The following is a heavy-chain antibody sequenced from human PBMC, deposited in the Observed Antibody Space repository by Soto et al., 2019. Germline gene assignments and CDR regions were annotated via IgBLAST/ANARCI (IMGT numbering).Heavy chain of an antibody. Sequence: PGESLRLSCTASGFTFNNKWMHWVRQAPGKGLVWLSRIDGAAATTNYADSVKGRFTISRDNAKNIVFLHVNGLTDEDTAVYYCARGGAMGVDYWGQGTLVTVSS. D-gene: IGHD1-26*01. V-gene: IGHV3-74*01. J-gene: IGHJ4*02. CDR1: GFTFNNKW. CDR3: ARGGAMGVDY. CDR2: IDGAAATT.